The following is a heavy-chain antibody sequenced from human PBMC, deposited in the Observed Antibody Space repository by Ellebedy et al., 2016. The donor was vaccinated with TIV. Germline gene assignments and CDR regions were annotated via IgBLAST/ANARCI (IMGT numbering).Heavy chain of an antibody. V-gene: IGHV3-53*01. Sequence: GESLKISCAASGFTVSSNYMSWVRQAPGKGLEWVSVIYSGGSTYYADSVKGRFTISRDNSKNTLYLQMNSLRAEDTAVYYCARGRGSSSWEYAPPYYFDYWGQGTLVTVSS. D-gene: IGHD6-13*01. J-gene: IGHJ4*02. CDR1: GFTVSSNY. CDR2: IYSGGST. CDR3: ARGRGSSSWEYAPPYYFDY.